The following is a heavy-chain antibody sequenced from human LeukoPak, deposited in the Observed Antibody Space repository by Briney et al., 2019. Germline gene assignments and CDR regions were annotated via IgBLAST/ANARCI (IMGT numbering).Heavy chain of an antibody. V-gene: IGHV5-10-1*01. J-gene: IGHJ4*02. Sequence: GESLRISCKGSGYSFTSYWISWVRQMPGKGLEWMGRIDPSDSYTNYSPSFQGHVTISADESISTAYLQWSSLKASDTAMYYCASHCSSTSCYRYFDYWGQGTLVTVSS. CDR1: GYSFTSYW. D-gene: IGHD2-2*01. CDR2: IDPSDSYT. CDR3: ASHCSSTSCYRYFDY.